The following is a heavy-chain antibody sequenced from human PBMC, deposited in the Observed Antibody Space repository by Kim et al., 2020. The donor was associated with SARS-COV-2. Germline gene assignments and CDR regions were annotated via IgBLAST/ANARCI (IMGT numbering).Heavy chain of an antibody. V-gene: IGHV3-74*01. CDR3: ARVKGSYYYYYGMDV. J-gene: IGHJ6*02. D-gene: IGHD1-26*01. Sequence: DSVKGRFTNSRDNAKNTLYLQMNSLRAEDTAVYYCARVKGSYYYYYGMDVWGQGTTVTVSS.